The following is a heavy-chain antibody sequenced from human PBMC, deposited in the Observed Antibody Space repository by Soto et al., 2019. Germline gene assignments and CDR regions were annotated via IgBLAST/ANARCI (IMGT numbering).Heavy chain of an antibody. V-gene: IGHV3-74*01. CDR1: GFTFSSYW. CDR2: INIGGGTT. D-gene: IGHD3-10*01. J-gene: IGHJ4*02. Sequence: PGGSLRLSCAASGFTFSSYWMHWFRQAPGKELMRVSRINIGGGTTTYADSGKGRFTISRDNAKNTLYLQMNGLRAEDTAVYYCARWFTYGNFDYFDYWGQGTQVTVSS. CDR3: ARWFTYGNFDYFDY.